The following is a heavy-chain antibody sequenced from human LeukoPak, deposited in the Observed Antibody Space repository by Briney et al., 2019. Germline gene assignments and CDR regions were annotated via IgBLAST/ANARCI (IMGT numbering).Heavy chain of an antibody. CDR3: ARGSGSYHTAYMN. CDR1: GYSFTSYW. Sequence: GESLRISCKGSGYSFTSYWIGWVRQMPGKGLEWMGIIYPGDSDTRYSPSFQGQVTISADKSLSTAYLQWSSLKASDTAMYYCARGSGSYHTAYMNWGQGSPVTVSS. V-gene: IGHV5-51*01. J-gene: IGHJ4*02. D-gene: IGHD1-26*01. CDR2: IYPGDSDT.